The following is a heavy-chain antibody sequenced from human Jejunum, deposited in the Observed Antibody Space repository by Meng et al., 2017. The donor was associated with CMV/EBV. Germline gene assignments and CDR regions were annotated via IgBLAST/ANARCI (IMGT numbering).Heavy chain of an antibody. D-gene: IGHD2-15*01. J-gene: IGHJ4*02. Sequence: VRKPGASVRVSCKASGYTFGSYGICWVRQAPGQGLEWMGWFVNYVDTYPAPKFQGRVTMTTDTHTNTAFMELRSLTSDDTAVYYCASGTPGRSYCDYWGQGTLVTVSS. V-gene: IGHV1-18*01. CDR2: FVNYVDT. CDR3: ASGTPGRSYCDY. CDR1: GYTFGSYG.